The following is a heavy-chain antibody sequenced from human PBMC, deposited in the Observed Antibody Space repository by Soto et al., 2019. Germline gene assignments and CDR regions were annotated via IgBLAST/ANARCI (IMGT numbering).Heavy chain of an antibody. V-gene: IGHV4-31*03. CDR2: IYYSGSK. Sequence: SETLSLTCTVSGGSISSGGYYWSWIRQHPGKGLEWIGYIYYSGSKHYKPSLKSRLSISVDTSKNQLSLKLISVTAADTAVYYCAVGGDWYFDLWGRGTLVTVSS. D-gene: IGHD2-21*01. CDR1: GGSISSGGYY. CDR3: AVGGDWYFDL. J-gene: IGHJ2*01.